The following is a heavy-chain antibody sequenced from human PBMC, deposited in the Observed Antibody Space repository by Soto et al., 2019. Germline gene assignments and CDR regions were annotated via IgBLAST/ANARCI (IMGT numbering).Heavy chain of an antibody. CDR1: CYTFSRYA. J-gene: IGHJ6*02. CDR2: ISAYNDNT. CDR3: AREGYCSSGSCALYSHDYFGMDV. Sequence: SVKVSGKASCYTFSRYALSWVRQAPGQGLECMGWISAYNDNTKYAQNFQGRVTMTTDTPTNTAYMELRSLTSDDTAVYYCAREGYCSSGSCALYSHDYFGMDVWGQGTTVTVSS. V-gene: IGHV1-18*01. D-gene: IGHD2-15*01.